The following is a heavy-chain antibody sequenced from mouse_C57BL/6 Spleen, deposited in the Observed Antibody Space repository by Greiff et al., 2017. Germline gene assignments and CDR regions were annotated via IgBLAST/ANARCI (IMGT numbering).Heavy chain of an antibody. CDR1: GFTFSDYG. J-gene: IGHJ1*03. Sequence: EVQLVESGGGLVKPGGSLNLSCAASGFTFSDYGMHWVRQAPEKGLEWVAYISSGSSTIYYADTVKGRITISRDNAKNTLFLQMTSLRSEDPAMYYCARKVLRYWYFDGWGTGTTVTVSS. D-gene: IGHD1-1*01. CDR2: ISSGSSTI. CDR3: ARKVLRYWYFDG. V-gene: IGHV5-17*01.